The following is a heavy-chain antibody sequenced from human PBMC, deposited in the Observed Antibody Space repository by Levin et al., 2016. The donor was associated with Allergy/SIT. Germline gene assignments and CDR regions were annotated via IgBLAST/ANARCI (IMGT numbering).Heavy chain of an antibody. D-gene: IGHD3-22*01. CDR3: AREAYYYDSGGSFKAFDI. CDR2: INPGGGDT. V-gene: IGHV1-46*02. Sequence: ASVKVSCKASGYIFNAYHMHWVRQAPGQGLEWMGVINPGGGDTTYAQNFQGRVTMTRDTSTSTAYMELSSLTSEDTAVYFCAREAYYYDSGGSFKAFDIWGQGTMVTVSS. J-gene: IGHJ3*02. CDR1: GYIFNAYH.